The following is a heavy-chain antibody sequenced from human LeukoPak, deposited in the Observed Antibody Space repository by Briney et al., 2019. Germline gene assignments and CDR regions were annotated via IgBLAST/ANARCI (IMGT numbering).Heavy chain of an antibody. D-gene: IGHD1-26*01. J-gene: IGHJ6*03. Sequence: GGSLRLSCAASGFTFSTYGMHWVRQAPGKGLEWVAFIRSDGTSKYYTDSVKGRFAISRDNSKNTLYLQMNSLRAEDTAVYYCANQGGSLTEVGYYMDVWGKGTTVTVSS. CDR3: ANQGGSLTEVGYYMDV. CDR1: GFTFSTYG. CDR2: IRSDGTSK. V-gene: IGHV3-30*02.